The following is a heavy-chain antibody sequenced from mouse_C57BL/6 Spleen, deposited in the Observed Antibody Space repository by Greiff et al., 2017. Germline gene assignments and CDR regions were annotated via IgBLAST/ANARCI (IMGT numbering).Heavy chain of an antibody. CDR1: GYTFTNYW. J-gene: IGHJ1*03. CDR3: ARHYGSSYWYFDV. CDR2: IYPGGGYT. Sequence: QVQLQQSGAELVRPGTSVKMSCKASGYTFTNYWIGWAKQRPGHGLEWIGDIYPGGGYTKYNEKFKGKATLTADKSSSTAYMQFSSLTSEDSAIYYCARHYGSSYWYFDVWGTGTTVTVSS. D-gene: IGHD1-1*01. V-gene: IGHV1-63*01.